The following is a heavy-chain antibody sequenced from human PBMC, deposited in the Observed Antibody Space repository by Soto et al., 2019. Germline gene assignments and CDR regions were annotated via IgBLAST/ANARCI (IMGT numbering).Heavy chain of an antibody. D-gene: IGHD2-15*01. CDR1: GGSISSSSYY. CDR3: ARQMFIGGMDV. Sequence: SETLSLTCTVSGGSISSSSYYWGWIRQPPGKGLEWIGYMYYSGSTNYNPSLKSRVSISVDTSKNQFSLRLSSVTAADTAVYHCARQMFIGGMDVWGQGTTVTVSS. V-gene: IGHV4-61*05. CDR2: MYYSGST. J-gene: IGHJ6*02.